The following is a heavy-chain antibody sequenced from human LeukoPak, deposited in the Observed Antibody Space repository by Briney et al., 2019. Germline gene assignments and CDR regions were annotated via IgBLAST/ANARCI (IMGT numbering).Heavy chain of an antibody. J-gene: IGHJ3*02. D-gene: IGHD3-9*01. CDR3: ASGAISYAFDI. CDR1: GDTFPSYG. Sequence: DSVKVSCTASGDTFPSYGISSVRQAPGQRLEWMGWISAYNGNTTYAQNLHGRVTMTTDTSTSTAYMELRSLRSDDTAVYYCASGAISYAFDIWGQGTMVTVSS. CDR2: ISAYNGNT. V-gene: IGHV1-18*04.